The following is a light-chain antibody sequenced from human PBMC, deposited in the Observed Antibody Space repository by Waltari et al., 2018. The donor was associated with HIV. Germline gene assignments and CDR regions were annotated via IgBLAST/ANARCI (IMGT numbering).Light chain of an antibody. V-gene: IGLV2-23*02. CDR1: SSDVGNYNL. CDR2: EVS. Sequence: QSALTQPASVSGSPGQSITISCTGTSSDVGNYNLVSWYQQHPGKVPKLIIFEVSERPSGFSDRFSGSKPVNTASLTISGLQAEDEADYYCCSYAGSSPLWVFGGGTKLTVL. CDR3: CSYAGSSPLWV. J-gene: IGLJ3*02.